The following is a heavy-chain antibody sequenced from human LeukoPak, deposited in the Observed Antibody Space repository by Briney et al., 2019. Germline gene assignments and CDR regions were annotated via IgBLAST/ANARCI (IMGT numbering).Heavy chain of an antibody. CDR1: RTSITRYY. J-gene: IGHJ6*03. CDR3: ARDITWGMVTNPPYHHYMDV. Sequence: SETLSLTCTVSRTSITRYYWSWVRQPPGKALEWIGCIHSSGNTNYNPSLKSRVTMSVDTSKNQFSLKMSAVTAADTAVYFCARDITWGMVTNPPYHHYMDVWGKGTTVTVSS. V-gene: IGHV4-59*01. D-gene: IGHD5-24*01. CDR2: IHSSGNT.